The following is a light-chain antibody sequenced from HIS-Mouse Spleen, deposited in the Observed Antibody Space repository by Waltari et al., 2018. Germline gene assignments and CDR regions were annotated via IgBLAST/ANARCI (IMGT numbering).Light chain of an antibody. J-gene: IGLJ2*01. Sequence: QSALTQPASVSGSPGQSITISCTGTSRDVGSYNLLSWYQQHPGKAPKLMIYEGSKRPSGVSNRFSGSKSGNTASLTISGLQAEDEADYYCCSYAGSSPYVVFGGGTKLTVL. CDR2: EGS. CDR1: SRDVGSYNL. V-gene: IGLV2-23*01. CDR3: CSYAGSSPYVV.